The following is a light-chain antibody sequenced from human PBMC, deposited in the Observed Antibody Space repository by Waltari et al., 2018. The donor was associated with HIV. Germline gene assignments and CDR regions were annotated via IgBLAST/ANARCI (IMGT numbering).Light chain of an antibody. CDR2: DVS. CDR1: SSDVGAYNS. V-gene: IGLV2-14*03. J-gene: IGLJ2*01. CDR3: SSYTSSSTVV. Sequence: QSALTQPASVSGSPGQSITISCPGTSSDVGAYNSVSWYQLHPGKAPKLMIYDVSNLPSGVSDRFSGSKSANTASLTISGLQAEDEAHYYCSSYTSSSTVVFGGGTKLTVL.